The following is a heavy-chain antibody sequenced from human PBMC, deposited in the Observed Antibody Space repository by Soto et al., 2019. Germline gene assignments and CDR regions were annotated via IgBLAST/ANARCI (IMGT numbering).Heavy chain of an antibody. D-gene: IGHD6-19*01. J-gene: IGHJ3*02. Sequence: PSETLSLTCTVSGGSISSSSYYWGWIRQPPGKGLEWIGSIYYSGSTYYNPSLKSRVTISVDTSKNQFSLKLSFVTAADTVVYYCAMGQWLVLTDAFDIWGQGTMVTVSS. CDR3: AMGQWLVLTDAFDI. CDR2: IYYSGST. V-gene: IGHV4-39*01. CDR1: GGSISSSSYY.